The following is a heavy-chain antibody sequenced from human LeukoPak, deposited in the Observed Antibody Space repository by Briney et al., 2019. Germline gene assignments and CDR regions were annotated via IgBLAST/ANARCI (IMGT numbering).Heavy chain of an antibody. CDR3: ARDLSSGYSGNYGAFEY. CDR1: GFTFSSYA. D-gene: IGHD1-26*01. V-gene: IGHV3-30-3*01. Sequence: GGSLRLSCAASGFTFSSYAMHWVRQAPGMGLERVAVISYDGNNKHYVDSVKGRFTISRDNSKNTVYLQMNSLRAEDTAVYYCARDLSSGYSGNYGAFEYWGQGTLVIVSS. J-gene: IGHJ4*02. CDR2: ISYDGNNK.